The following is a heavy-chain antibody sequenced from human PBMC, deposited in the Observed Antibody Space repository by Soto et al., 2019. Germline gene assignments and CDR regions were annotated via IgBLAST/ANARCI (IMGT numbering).Heavy chain of an antibody. J-gene: IGHJ4*02. Sequence: QVQLVQSGAEVKKPGSSVKVSCKASGGTFSSYAISWVRQAPGQGLEWMGGIIPIFGTANYAQKFQGRVTITADESTSTDYMELSSLRSEDTAVYYCARPAQPSYDFLSGYYPAWGQGTLVTVSS. D-gene: IGHD3-3*01. CDR3: ARPAQPSYDFLSGYYPA. CDR2: IIPIFGTA. CDR1: GGTFSSYA. V-gene: IGHV1-69*01.